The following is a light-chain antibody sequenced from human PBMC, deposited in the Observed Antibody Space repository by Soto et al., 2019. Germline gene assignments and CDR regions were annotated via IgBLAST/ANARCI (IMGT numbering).Light chain of an antibody. CDR2: GAS. Sequence: EIVLTQSPGTLSLSPGERATLSCGASQSVTNNYLAWYQQKPGQAPRLLIDGASRRATAIPDRFSGSGSGTDFTLTISRLEPEDFAVFYCQQYGSSPITFGQGTRLEIK. V-gene: IGKV3-20*01. CDR1: QSVTNNY. CDR3: QQYGSSPIT. J-gene: IGKJ5*01.